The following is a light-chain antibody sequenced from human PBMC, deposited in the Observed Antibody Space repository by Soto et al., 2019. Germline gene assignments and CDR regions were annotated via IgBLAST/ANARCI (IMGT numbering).Light chain of an antibody. CDR1: HSMSNSN. Sequence: IVLTQSPGTLYLSPGDRATLSCRASHSMSNSNLAWYQHKPGQAPRLLIYGASNRATGIPDRFSGSGSGTDFILTINRLEPEDFAVYYCQEFASNFGGGTKVEIK. CDR3: QEFASN. V-gene: IGKV3-20*01. CDR2: GAS. J-gene: IGKJ4*01.